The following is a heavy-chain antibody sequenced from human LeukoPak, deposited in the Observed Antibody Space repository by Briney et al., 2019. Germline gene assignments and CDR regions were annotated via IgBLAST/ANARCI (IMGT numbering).Heavy chain of an antibody. Sequence: GGSLRLSCAASGFTFSSYWMSWVRQAPGKGLEWVANIKQDGSEKYYVDSVKGRFTISRDNAKNSLYLQMKSLRAEDTALYYCARNLGYCSSSSCYRASYYGMDVWGQGTTVTVSS. J-gene: IGHJ6*02. CDR3: ARNLGYCSSSSCYRASYYGMDV. V-gene: IGHV3-7*03. CDR2: IKQDGSEK. D-gene: IGHD2-2*01. CDR1: GFTFSSYW.